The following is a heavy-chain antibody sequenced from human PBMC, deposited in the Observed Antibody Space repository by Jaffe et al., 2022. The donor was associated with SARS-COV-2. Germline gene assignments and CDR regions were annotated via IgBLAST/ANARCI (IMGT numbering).Heavy chain of an antibody. CDR1: GGSISSGDYY. J-gene: IGHJ5*02. V-gene: IGHV4-30-4*01. D-gene: IGHD2-2*01. CDR2: IYYSGST. Sequence: QVQLQESGPGLVKPSQTLSLTCTVSGGSISSGDYYWSWIRQPPGKGLEWIGYIYYSGSTYYNPSLKSRVTISVDTSKNQFSLKLSSVTAADTAVYYCARAGFRVVPAAANWFDPWGQGTLVTVSS. CDR3: ARAGFRVVPAAANWFDP.